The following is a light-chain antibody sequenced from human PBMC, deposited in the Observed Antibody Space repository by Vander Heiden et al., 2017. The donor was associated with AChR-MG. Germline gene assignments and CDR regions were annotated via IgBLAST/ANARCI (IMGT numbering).Light chain of an antibody. CDR3: GTWDTSLNSEV. Sequence: QSVLTPPPSVSAAPGQRVTIPCSGSNSNVGNNYVSWYQQFPGTAPKLLIYDNYKRPSGIPDRFSATKSGTSATLDISGLQTGDEADYYCGTWDTSLNSEVFGGGTKLTVL. V-gene: IGLV1-51*01. CDR1: NSNVGNNY. CDR2: DNY. J-gene: IGLJ2*01.